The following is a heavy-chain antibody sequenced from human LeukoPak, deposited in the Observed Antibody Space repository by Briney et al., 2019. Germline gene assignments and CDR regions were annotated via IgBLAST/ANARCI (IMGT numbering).Heavy chain of an antibody. D-gene: IGHD5-18*01. Sequence: GGSQRLSCAASGFTFSSYAMSWVRQAPGKGLEWVSATSASGGITYYADSVKGRFTISRDNSKHTLYLHMNSLRAEDTAVYYCAKSTGGYTGYFDLWGRGTLVTVSS. J-gene: IGHJ2*01. CDR2: TSASGGIT. CDR3: AKSTGGYTGYFDL. CDR1: GFTFSSYA. V-gene: IGHV3-23*01.